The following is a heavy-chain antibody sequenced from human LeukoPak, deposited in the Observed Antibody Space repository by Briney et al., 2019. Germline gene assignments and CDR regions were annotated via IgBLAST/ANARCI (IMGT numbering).Heavy chain of an antibody. D-gene: IGHD3-10*01. J-gene: IGHJ6*02. Sequence: GGSLRLSCAASGFTFSSYWMSWVRQAPGKGLEWVANIKQDGSEKYYVDSVKGRFTISRDNAKNSLYLQMNSLRAEDTAVYYCARDTDGSGSYYNSGFYYGMDVWGQGTTVTVSS. CDR2: IKQDGSEK. V-gene: IGHV3-7*01. CDR3: ARDTDGSGSYYNSGFYYGMDV. CDR1: GFTFSSYW.